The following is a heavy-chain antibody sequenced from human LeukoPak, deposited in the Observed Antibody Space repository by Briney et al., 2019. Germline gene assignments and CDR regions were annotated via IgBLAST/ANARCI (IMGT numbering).Heavy chain of an antibody. CDR3: ASSSGYVAFDI. CDR2: IYHTGST. D-gene: IGHD3-22*01. Sequence: SETLSLTCTISGGSVSDYYWSWIRQSPGKGLEWIGYIYHTGSTSYSPSLKSRVTISADTSQNQFSLKLSSVTAADTAVYYCASSSGYVAFDIWGQGTMVTVSS. CDR1: GGSVSDYY. V-gene: IGHV4-59*02. J-gene: IGHJ3*02.